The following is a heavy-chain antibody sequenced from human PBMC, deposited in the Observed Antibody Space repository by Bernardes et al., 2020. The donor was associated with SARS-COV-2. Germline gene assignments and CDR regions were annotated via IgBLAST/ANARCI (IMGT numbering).Heavy chain of an antibody. CDR2: INPDGRTI. CDR1: GFTFTNSW. Sequence: GGSLRLSCADSGFTFTNSWMHWVRQVPGKGLVWVSRINPDGRTINYADSVKGRFTISRDNAKSMVYLQMNSLRAEDTAVYYCAKDLVGESIYYYYGMDVWGQGTTVTVS. J-gene: IGHJ6*02. V-gene: IGHV3-74*01. D-gene: IGHD3-10*01. CDR3: AKDLVGESIYYYYGMDV.